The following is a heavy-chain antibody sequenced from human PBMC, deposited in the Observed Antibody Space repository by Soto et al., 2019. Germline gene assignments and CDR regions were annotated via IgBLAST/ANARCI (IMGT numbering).Heavy chain of an antibody. CDR3: AKDLCSGGSCPFYYYGMDV. Sequence: GGSLRLSCAASGFTFSNYAMTWVRQAPGKGLEWVSVISGSSGSTYYADSVKGRFTISRDNSKNTLYLQVNSLRAEDTAVYYCAKDLCSGGSCPFYYYGMDVWGQGTTVTVSS. V-gene: IGHV3-23*01. CDR2: ISGSSGST. D-gene: IGHD2-15*01. J-gene: IGHJ6*02. CDR1: GFTFSNYA.